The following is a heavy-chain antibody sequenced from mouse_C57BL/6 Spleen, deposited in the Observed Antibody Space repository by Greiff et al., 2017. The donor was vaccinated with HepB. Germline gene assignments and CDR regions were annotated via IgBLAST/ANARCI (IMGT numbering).Heavy chain of an antibody. CDR3: ARDDYDGFAY. Sequence: EVKLMESGGGLVKPGGSLKLSCAASGFTFSSYAMSWVRQTPEKRLEWVATISDGGSYTYYPDNVKGRFTISRDNAKNNLYLQMSHLKSEDTAMYYCARDDYDGFAYWGQGTLVTVSA. CDR2: ISDGGSYT. V-gene: IGHV5-4*01. D-gene: IGHD2-4*01. J-gene: IGHJ3*01. CDR1: GFTFSSYA.